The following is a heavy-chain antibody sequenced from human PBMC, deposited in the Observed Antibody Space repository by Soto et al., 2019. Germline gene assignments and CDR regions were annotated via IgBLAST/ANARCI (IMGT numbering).Heavy chain of an antibody. J-gene: IGHJ4*02. CDR2: MYYSGST. V-gene: IGHV4-39*01. D-gene: IGHD2-15*01. CDR3: ARRNCNGGRCYYDS. Sequence: PSETLSLTCAVSGGSLSSYDHYWDWIRQPPGKGLEWIGSMYYSGSTYYSPSLWGRVTISVGTSNNHFSLNLNSVTAADTAVYFCARRNCNGGRCYYDSWGQGTLVTVSS. CDR1: GGSLSSYDHY.